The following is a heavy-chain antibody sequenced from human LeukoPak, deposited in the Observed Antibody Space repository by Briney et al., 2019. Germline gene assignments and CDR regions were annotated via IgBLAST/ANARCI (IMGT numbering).Heavy chain of an antibody. CDR1: GVTVNSNY. D-gene: IGHD3-3*01. Sequence: GGSLRLSCAASGVTVNSNYMTWVRQAPGKGLEWVSVIYSCGSTYYADSVKGRFTISRDNSKNTLYLQMNSLRAEDTAVYYCARDGSPPPSYYDFWSGYRYGMDVWGQGTTVTVSS. CDR2: IYSCGST. J-gene: IGHJ6*02. CDR3: ARDGSPPPSYYDFWSGYRYGMDV. V-gene: IGHV3-66*03.